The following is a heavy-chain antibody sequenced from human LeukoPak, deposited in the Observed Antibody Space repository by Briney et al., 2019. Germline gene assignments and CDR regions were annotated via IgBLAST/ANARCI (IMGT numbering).Heavy chain of an antibody. D-gene: IGHD2-8*01. CDR1: GFTFSSYS. V-gene: IGHV3-21*01. CDR3: AREDGQRMDY. CDR2: ISSSSSYI. J-gene: IGHJ4*02. Sequence: GGSLRLSCAASGFTFSSYSMNWVRQAPGKGLEWVSSISSSSSYIYYADSLKGRFTISRDNAKNSLFLQMNSLRAEDTAVYYCAREDGQRMDYWGQGTLVTVSS.